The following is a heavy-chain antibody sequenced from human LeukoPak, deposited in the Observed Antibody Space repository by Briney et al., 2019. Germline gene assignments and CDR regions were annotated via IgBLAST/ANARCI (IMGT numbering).Heavy chain of an antibody. Sequence: GGSLRLSCAASGFTFSSYAMSWVRQAPGKGLEWVSAISDSGGSTQYADSVKGRFTVSRDNAKNSLYLQMNSLRAEDTAVYYCARNEYSSGWGQGTLVTVSS. D-gene: IGHD6-19*01. V-gene: IGHV3-23*01. CDR1: GFTFSSYA. CDR3: ARNEYSSG. J-gene: IGHJ4*02. CDR2: ISDSGGST.